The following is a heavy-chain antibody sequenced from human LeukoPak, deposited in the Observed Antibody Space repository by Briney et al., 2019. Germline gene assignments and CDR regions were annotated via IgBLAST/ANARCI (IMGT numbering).Heavy chain of an antibody. D-gene: IGHD3-22*01. CDR1: GFTFSSYG. CDR2: ISYDGSNK. J-gene: IGHJ4*02. V-gene: IGHV3-30*18. CDR3: AKSSYYDSSGYYREYYFDF. Sequence: GGSLRLSCAASGFTFSSYGMHWVRQAPGKGLEWVAVISYDGSNKYYAGSVKGRFTISRDNSKNTLYLQMNSLRDEDTAVYYCAKSSYYDSSGYYREYYFDFWGQGTLVTVSS.